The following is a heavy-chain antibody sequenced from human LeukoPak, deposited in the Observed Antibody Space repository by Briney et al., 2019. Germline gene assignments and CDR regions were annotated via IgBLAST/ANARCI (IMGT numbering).Heavy chain of an antibody. J-gene: IGHJ5*02. D-gene: IGHD3-9*01. Sequence: SLRLSCAASGFTFSRYSMNWVRQAPGKGLEWVSSIRCGGNYKDYADSVKGRFNISRDNAKNSLFLRMNSLRAEDTAVYYCASLEYYDILTGDSWFDPWGQGTLVTVSS. CDR1: GFTFSRYS. CDR3: ASLEYYDILTGDSWFDP. V-gene: IGHV3-21*01. CDR2: IRCGGNYK.